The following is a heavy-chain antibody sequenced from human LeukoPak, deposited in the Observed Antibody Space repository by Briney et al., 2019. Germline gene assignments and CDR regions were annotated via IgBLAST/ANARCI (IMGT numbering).Heavy chain of an antibody. CDR3: AKGEGTVTTWRDATVGVYYFDY. D-gene: IGHD4-17*01. CDR1: GFTVSSNY. Sequence: GGSLRLSCAASGFTVSSNYMSWVRQAPGKGLEWVSVIYSGGSTYYTDSVKGRFTISRDNSKNTLYLQMNSLRAEDTAVYYCAKGEGTVTTWRDATVGVYYFDYWGQGTLVTVSS. CDR2: IYSGGST. J-gene: IGHJ4*02. V-gene: IGHV3-53*05.